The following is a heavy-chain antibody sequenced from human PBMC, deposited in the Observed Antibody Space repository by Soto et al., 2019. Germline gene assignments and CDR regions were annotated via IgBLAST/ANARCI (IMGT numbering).Heavy chain of an antibody. V-gene: IGHV4-31*03. CDR1: GGSIRSGSYY. CDR2: IYYSETT. J-gene: IGHJ4*02. Sequence: PSETLSLTCTVSGGSIRSGSYYWTWIRQHPGKGLEWIGYIYYSETTHYNPSLKSRVTISEDTSKNQFSLRLSSVTAADTAVYYCARRHYTVGATQGEIDYWGQGTLVTVSS. CDR3: ARRHYTVGATQGEIDY. D-gene: IGHD1-26*01.